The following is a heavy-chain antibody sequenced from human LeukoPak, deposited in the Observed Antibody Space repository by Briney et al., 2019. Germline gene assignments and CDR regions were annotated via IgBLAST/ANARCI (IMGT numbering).Heavy chain of an antibody. CDR3: AHKNGRGDPFDI. J-gene: IGHJ3*02. Sequence: SGPTLVNPTQTLTLTCTFSGFSLSTSVVGVGWFRQPPGKALEWLALIYWDDDKRYSPSLRSRLTMTKDTSESQVVFTMTYMDPVDTATYYCAHKNGRGDPFDIWGQGTMVTVSS. D-gene: IGHD1-1*01. V-gene: IGHV2-5*02. CDR2: IYWDDDK. CDR1: GFSLSTSVVG.